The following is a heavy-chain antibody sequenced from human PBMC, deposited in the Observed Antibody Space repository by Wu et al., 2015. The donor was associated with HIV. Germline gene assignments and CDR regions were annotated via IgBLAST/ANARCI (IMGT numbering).Heavy chain of an antibody. CDR2: MNPKSGSA. V-gene: IGHV1-8*02. J-gene: IGHJ5*02. Sequence: QVQLLQSGAEMRKPGASVKVSCKVSGYTFTIFNLNWVRQSSGLGLEWMGWMNPKSGSAGYSPKFHGRVSMTRDTSISTAYLELNSLASEDTAVYYCARVIVERELSRFDPWGQGTLVIVSS. CDR1: GYTFTIFN. CDR3: ARVIVERELSRFDP. D-gene: IGHD3-16*02.